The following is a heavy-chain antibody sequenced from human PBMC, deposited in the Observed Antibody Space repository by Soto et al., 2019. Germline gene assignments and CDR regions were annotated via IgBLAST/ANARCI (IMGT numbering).Heavy chain of an antibody. J-gene: IGHJ4*02. CDR2: IWYDGSNK. D-gene: IGHD3-9*01. CDR3: ARPWSGGYFDWFFDY. Sequence: GGSLRLSCAASGFTFSSYGMHWVRQAPGKGLEWVAVIWYDGSNKYYADSVKGRFTISRDNSKNTLYLQMNSLRAEDTAVYYCARPWSGGYFDWFFDYWGQGTLVTVSS. CDR1: GFTFSSYG. V-gene: IGHV3-33*01.